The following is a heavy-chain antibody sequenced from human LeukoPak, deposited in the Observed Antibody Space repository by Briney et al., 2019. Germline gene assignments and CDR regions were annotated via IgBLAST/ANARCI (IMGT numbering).Heavy chain of an antibody. CDR2: ITSGSSTL. D-gene: IGHD1-26*01. CDR3: ARYSGAYLDY. Sequence: GGSLRLSCAASGFTFSSYSMNWVRQAPGKGLEWVSYITSGSSTLYYADSVKGRFTISRDNAKNSLYLQMKSLRAEDTAVYYCARYSGAYLDYWGQGTLVTASS. J-gene: IGHJ4*02. CDR1: GFTFSSYS. V-gene: IGHV3-48*01.